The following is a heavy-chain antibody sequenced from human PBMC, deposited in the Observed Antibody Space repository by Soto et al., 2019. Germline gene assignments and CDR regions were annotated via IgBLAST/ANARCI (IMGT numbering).Heavy chain of an antibody. Sequence: QVQLQESGPGLVKPSGTLSLTCAVSGGSISSSNWWSWVRQPPGKGLEWIGEIYHRGSTNYNPSLKSRVTISVDKSKNHLSLKLSSVTAADTAVYYCARVSGSYYYGMDVWGQGTTVTVSS. V-gene: IGHV4-4*02. CDR1: GGSISSSNW. D-gene: IGHD1-26*01. J-gene: IGHJ6*02. CDR3: ARVSGSYYYGMDV. CDR2: IYHRGST.